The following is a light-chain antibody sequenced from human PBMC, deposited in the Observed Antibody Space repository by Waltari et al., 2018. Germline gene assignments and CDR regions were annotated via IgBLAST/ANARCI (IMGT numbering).Light chain of an antibody. Sequence: QSPGSLSLSPGERATLSCRASQSVSSNYLAWYQQKPGQAPRLLIYGASTRATGIPDRFSGSGSGTDFTLTITRLAPEECAVYYCQQYASSPLTFGGGTKVEIK. J-gene: IGKJ4*01. CDR3: QQYASSPLT. V-gene: IGKV3-20*01. CDR1: QSVSSNY. CDR2: GAS.